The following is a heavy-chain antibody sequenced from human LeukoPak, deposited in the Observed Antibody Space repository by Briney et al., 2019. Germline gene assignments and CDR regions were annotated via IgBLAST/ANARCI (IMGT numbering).Heavy chain of an antibody. V-gene: IGHV3-21*01. J-gene: IGHJ4*02. D-gene: IGHD2-21*02. CDR3: MVTHPQHYYFDY. CDR1: GFTFSSYS. CDR2: ISSTSSYI. Sequence: GGSLRLSCAASGFTFSSYSMNWVRQAPGKGLEWVSSISSTSSYIYYADSVKGRFTISRDNAKNSLYLQMNSLRAEDTAVYRCMVTHPQHYYFDYWGQGTLVTVSS.